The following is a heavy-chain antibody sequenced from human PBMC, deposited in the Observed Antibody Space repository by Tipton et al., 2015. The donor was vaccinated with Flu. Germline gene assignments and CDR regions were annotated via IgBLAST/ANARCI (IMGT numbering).Heavy chain of an antibody. V-gene: IGHV4-38-2*02. J-gene: IGHJ5*02. CDR2: IHKTGST. Sequence: TLSLTCTVSGDSMRSDYFWAWIRQPPGKGLEWIGNIHKTGSTYFNPSLRSRVTFSVDTSKNQFSLRLASVTAADTAVYYCAKVSALWFDPWGQGTLVTVSS. CDR1: GDSMRSDYF. CDR3: AKVSALWFDP.